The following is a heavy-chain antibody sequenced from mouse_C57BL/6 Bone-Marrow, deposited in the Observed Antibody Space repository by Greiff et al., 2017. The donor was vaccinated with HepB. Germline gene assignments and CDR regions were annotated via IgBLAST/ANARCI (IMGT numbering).Heavy chain of an antibody. CDR2: ILPSIGRT. D-gene: IGHD1-1*01. V-gene: IGHV15-2*01. CDR3: ARGTTVVARYFDV. Sequence: VQLVESGSELRSPGSSVKLSCKDFDSEVFPIAYMSWVRQKPGHGFEWIGGILPSIGRTIYGEKFEDKATLDADTLSNTAYLELNSLTSEVSAIYYCARGTTVVARYFDVWGTGTTVTVSS. J-gene: IGHJ1*03. CDR1: DSEVFPIAY.